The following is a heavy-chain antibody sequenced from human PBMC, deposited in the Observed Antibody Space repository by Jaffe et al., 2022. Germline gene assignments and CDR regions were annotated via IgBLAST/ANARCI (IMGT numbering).Heavy chain of an antibody. V-gene: IGHV1-69-2*01. Sequence: EVQLVQSGAEVKKPGATVKISCKVSGYTFTDYYMHWVQQAPGKGLEWMGLVDPEDGETIYAEKFQGRVTITADTSTDTAYMELSSLRSEDTAVYYCATAPRLEWLVKGDDAFDIWGQGTMVTVSS. D-gene: IGHD6-19*01. CDR3: ATAPRLEWLVKGDDAFDI. J-gene: IGHJ3*02. CDR2: VDPEDGET. CDR1: GYTFTDYY.